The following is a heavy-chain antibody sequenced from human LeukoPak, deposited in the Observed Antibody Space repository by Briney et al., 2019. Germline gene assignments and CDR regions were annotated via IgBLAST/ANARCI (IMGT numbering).Heavy chain of an antibody. CDR3: ARDSNPRGGYDAFDF. CDR1: GFTFSGYW. CDR2: IKGDESKK. J-gene: IGHJ3*01. Sequence: HTGGSLRLSCAASGFTFSGYWMTWVRQAPGKRPEWVANIKGDESKKYYVDSVKGRFTISRDNAKNSLYLQMNSLRAEDTAVYYRARDSNPRGGYDAFDFWGQGTLVTVSS. D-gene: IGHD3-10*01. V-gene: IGHV3-7*01.